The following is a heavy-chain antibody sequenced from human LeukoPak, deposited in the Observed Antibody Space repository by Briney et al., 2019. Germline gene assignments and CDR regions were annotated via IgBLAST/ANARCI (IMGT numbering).Heavy chain of an antibody. CDR3: ARFERGFDY. D-gene: IGHD1-1*01. CDR1: GGSISSYY. Sequence: SETLSLTCTVSGGSISSYYWSWIRQPPGKGLEWLGYIYYSGSTNYNPSLKSRVTISVDTSKNQFSLKLSSVTAADTAVYYCARFERGFDYWGQGTLVTVSS. V-gene: IGHV4-59*01. CDR2: IYYSGST. J-gene: IGHJ4*02.